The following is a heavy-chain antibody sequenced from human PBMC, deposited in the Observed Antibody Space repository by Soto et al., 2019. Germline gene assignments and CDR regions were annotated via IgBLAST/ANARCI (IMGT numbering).Heavy chain of an antibody. V-gene: IGHV3-21*01. CDR1: GFTFSSYS. D-gene: IGHD6-6*01. Sequence: EVQLVESGGGLVKPGGSLRLSCAASGFTFSSYSMNWVRQAPGKGLEWVSSISSSSSYIYYADSVKGRFTISRDNAKNSLYLQMNSLRAEDTAVYYCARALKSMAAPWDYYYYGMDVWGQGTTVTVSS. CDR2: ISSSSSYI. CDR3: ARALKSMAAPWDYYYYGMDV. J-gene: IGHJ6*02.